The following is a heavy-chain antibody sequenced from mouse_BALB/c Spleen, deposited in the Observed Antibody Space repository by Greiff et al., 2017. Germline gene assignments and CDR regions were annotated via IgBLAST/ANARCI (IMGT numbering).Heavy chain of an antibody. CDR1: GFNIKDTY. D-gene: IGHD1-1*01. V-gene: IGHV14-3*02. Sequence: EVKLVESGAELVKPGASVKLSCTASGFNIKDTYMHWVKQRPEQGLEWIGRIDPANGNTKYDPKFQGKATITADTSSNTAYLQLSSLTSEDTAVYYCARWNYVGVDYWGQGTTLTVSS. CDR3: ARWNYVGVDY. CDR2: IDPANGNT. J-gene: IGHJ2*01.